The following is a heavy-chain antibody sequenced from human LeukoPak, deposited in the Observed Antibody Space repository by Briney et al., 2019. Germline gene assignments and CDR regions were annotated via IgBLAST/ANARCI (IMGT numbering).Heavy chain of an antibody. CDR3: ARPVVATTGGGKNAFDI. CDR1: GYSFTSYW. J-gene: IGHJ3*02. CDR2: IYPGDSDT. Sequence: GESLKISCKGSGYSFTSYWIGWVRQMPGKGLEWMGIIYPGDSDTRYSPSFQGQVTISADKFISTAYLQWSSLKASDTAMYYCARPVVATTGGGKNAFDIWGQGTMVTVSS. V-gene: IGHV5-51*01. D-gene: IGHD5-12*01.